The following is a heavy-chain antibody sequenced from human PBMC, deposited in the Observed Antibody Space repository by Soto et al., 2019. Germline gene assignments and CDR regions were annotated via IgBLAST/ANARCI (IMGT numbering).Heavy chain of an antibody. Sequence: SGPTLVKPTQTLTLTCTFSGFSLSTSGVGVGWIRQPPGKALEWLALIYWDDDKRYSPSLKSRLTITKDTSKNQVVLTMTNMDPVDTATYYCAHQPYSSSWYLVDWFDPWGQGTLVTVSS. CDR3: AHQPYSSSWYLVDWFDP. CDR2: IYWDDDK. D-gene: IGHD6-13*01. V-gene: IGHV2-5*02. CDR1: GFSLSTSGVG. J-gene: IGHJ5*02.